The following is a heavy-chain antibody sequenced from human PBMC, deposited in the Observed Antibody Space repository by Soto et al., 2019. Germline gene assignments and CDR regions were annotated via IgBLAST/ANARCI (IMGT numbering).Heavy chain of an antibody. Sequence: EAQLLESGGGLVQPGGSLRLSCAASGFTFSSYAMSWVRQAPGKGLEWVSDISGSGGSTYYADSVKGRFTISRDNSKNTLYLQMNSVRAEDTAVYYCAKYRSKYYFDSSGSSHHWYFDLWCGGTLVTVSS. CDR3: AKYRSKYYFDSSGSSHHWYFDL. V-gene: IGHV3-23*01. D-gene: IGHD3-22*01. CDR1: GFTFSSYA. CDR2: ISGSGGST. J-gene: IGHJ2*01.